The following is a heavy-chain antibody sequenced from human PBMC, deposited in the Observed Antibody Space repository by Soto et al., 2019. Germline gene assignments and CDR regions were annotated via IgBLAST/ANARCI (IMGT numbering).Heavy chain of an antibody. CDR2: ISYDGSNK. CDR1: GFTFSSYG. D-gene: IGHD5-12*01. Sequence: SLRLSCAVSGFTFSSYGMHWVRQAPGKGLEWVAVISYDGSNKYYADSVKGRFTISRDNSKNTLYLQMNSLRAEDTAVYYCAKEVKKWLRSYYYYGMDVWGQGTTVTVSS. CDR3: AKEVKKWLRSYYYYGMDV. V-gene: IGHV3-30*18. J-gene: IGHJ6*02.